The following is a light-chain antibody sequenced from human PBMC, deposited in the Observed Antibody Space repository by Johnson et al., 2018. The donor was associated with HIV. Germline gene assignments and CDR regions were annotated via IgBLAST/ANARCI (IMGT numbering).Light chain of an antibody. CDR3: GTWDNSLSAGV. CDR2: DNN. V-gene: IGLV1-51*01. CDR1: SSNIGNNY. Sequence: QSVLTQPPSVSAAPGQKVTVSCSGSSSNIGNNYVSWYQQLPGRAPKLLIYDNNKRPSGIPDRFSGSKSGTSATLVISGLQTGDEADYYCGTWDNSLSAGVFGSGTKVTVL. J-gene: IGLJ1*01.